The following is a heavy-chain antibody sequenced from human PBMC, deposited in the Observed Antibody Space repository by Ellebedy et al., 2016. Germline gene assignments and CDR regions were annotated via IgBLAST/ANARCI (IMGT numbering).Heavy chain of an antibody. CDR3: ARGNHYYDSSGYHD. V-gene: IGHV1-18*01. CDR1: GYTFTSSG. J-gene: IGHJ4*02. CDR2: ISTSNGDT. Sequence: ASVKVSCXASGYTFTSSGITWVRQAPGQGLEWMGWISTSNGDTNYAQKLQGRVTMTTDPSTSTAYMELRSQRSDDTAVYYCARGNHYYDSSGYHDWGQGTLVTVSS. D-gene: IGHD3-22*01.